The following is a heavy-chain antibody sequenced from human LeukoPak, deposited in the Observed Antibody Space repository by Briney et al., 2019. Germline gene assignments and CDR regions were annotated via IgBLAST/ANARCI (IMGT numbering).Heavy chain of an antibody. CDR2: ISYDGSNK. CDR3: ARSLRVAVAASY. Sequence: GGSLRLSCAASGFTFSSYAMHWVRQAPGKGLEWVAVISYDGSNKYYADSVKGRFTISRDNAKNSLYLQMNSLTAEDTAMYYCARSLRVAVAASYWGQGTLVTVSS. V-gene: IGHV3-30-3*01. CDR1: GFTFSSYA. J-gene: IGHJ4*02. D-gene: IGHD6-19*01.